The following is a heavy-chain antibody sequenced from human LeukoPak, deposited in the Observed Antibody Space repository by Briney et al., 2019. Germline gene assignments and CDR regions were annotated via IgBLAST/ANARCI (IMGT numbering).Heavy chain of an antibody. D-gene: IGHD3-10*01. Sequence: SETLSLTCTVSGGSISSSSYYWGWIRQPPGKGLEWIGSIYYSGSTYYNPSLKSRVTISVDTSKNQFSLKLSSVTAADTAVYYCARESSGETLSFDYWGQGTLVTVSS. CDR3: ARESSGETLSFDY. CDR2: IYYSGST. J-gene: IGHJ4*02. V-gene: IGHV4-39*07. CDR1: GGSISSSSYY.